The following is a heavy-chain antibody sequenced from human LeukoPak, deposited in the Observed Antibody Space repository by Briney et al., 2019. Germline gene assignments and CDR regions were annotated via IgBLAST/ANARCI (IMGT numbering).Heavy chain of an antibody. V-gene: IGHV3-9*01. Sequence: GGSLRLSCAASGFTFDDYAMHWVRQAPGKGLEWVSGISWNSGSIGYADSAKGRFTISRDNAKNSLYLQMNSLRAEDTALYYCAKLFSSWSTSDAFDIWGQGTMVTVSS. J-gene: IGHJ3*02. CDR2: ISWNSGSI. CDR1: GFTFDDYA. CDR3: AKLFSSWSTSDAFDI. D-gene: IGHD6-13*01.